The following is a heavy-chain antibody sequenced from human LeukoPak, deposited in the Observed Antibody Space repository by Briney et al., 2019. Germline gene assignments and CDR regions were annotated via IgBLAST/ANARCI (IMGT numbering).Heavy chain of an antibody. J-gene: IGHJ4*02. Sequence: SETLSLTCTVSGYSISSGYCWGWIRQPPGKGLEWIGSIYHSGSTYYNPSLKSRVTISVDTSQNQFSLKVNSVTAADTAVYYCARVEYCSGTSCLDPYYFDYWGRGTLVTVSS. CDR1: GYSISSGYC. V-gene: IGHV4-38-2*02. D-gene: IGHD2-2*01. CDR2: IYHSGST. CDR3: ARVEYCSGTSCLDPYYFDY.